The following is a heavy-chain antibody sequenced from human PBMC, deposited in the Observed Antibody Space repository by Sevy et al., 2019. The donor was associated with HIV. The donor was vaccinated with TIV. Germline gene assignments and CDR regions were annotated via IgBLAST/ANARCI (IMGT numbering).Heavy chain of an antibody. D-gene: IGHD2-15*01. CDR2: MNPNSGNT. J-gene: IGHJ5*02. Sequence: ASGKVSCKASGYTFTSYDINWVRQATGQGLEWMGWMNPNSGNTGYAQKFQGRVTMTRNTSISTAYMELSSLRSEDTAVYYCARGLIYCSGGSCSPRRFDPWGQGTLVTVSS. V-gene: IGHV1-8*01. CDR1: GYTFTSYD. CDR3: ARGLIYCSGGSCSPRRFDP.